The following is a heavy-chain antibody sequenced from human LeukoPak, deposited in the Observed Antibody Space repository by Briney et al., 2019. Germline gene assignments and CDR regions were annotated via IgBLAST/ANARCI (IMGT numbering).Heavy chain of an antibody. Sequence: TSQTLSLTCATSGDSVSSHSAAWNWISQSPSRGLEGLGRTYYRSKWYNDYAVSVKSRITINPDTSKNQFSLQLNSVTPEDTALYYCARGAVAVRNAFDIWGQETMVTVSS. CDR2: TYYRSKWYN. CDR1: GDSVSSHSAA. D-gene: IGHD6-19*01. CDR3: ARGAVAVRNAFDI. V-gene: IGHV6-1*01. J-gene: IGHJ3*02.